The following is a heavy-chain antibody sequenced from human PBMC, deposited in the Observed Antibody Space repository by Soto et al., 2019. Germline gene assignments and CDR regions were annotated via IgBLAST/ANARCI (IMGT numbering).Heavy chain of an antibody. Sequence: QVQLVESGGGVVQPGRSLRLSCVASGLTFSAYDMQWVRQAPGKGLEWVALISFDGSNDYYEDSVKGRFTLSRDNSKNTLYLEMNSLSGDDTAVYYCVGGVYFGDHWGQGTLVTVSS. J-gene: IGHJ4*02. V-gene: IGHV3-30*03. CDR2: ISFDGSND. CDR1: GLTFSAYD. CDR3: VGGVYFGDH. D-gene: IGHD2-8*02.